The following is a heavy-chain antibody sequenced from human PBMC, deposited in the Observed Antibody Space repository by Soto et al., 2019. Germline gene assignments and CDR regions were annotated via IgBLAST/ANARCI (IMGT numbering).Heavy chain of an antibody. CDR1: GFTFSSYS. Sequence: EVQLVESGGGLVKPGGSLRLSCAASGFTFSSYSMNWVRQAPGKGLAWVSSISSSSSYIYYADSVKGRFTISRDNAKNSLYLQMNSLRAEDTAVYYCARDQGFAGGFDYWGQGTLVTVSS. CDR3: ARDQGFAGGFDY. D-gene: IGHD2-8*02. CDR2: ISSSSSYI. V-gene: IGHV3-21*01. J-gene: IGHJ4*02.